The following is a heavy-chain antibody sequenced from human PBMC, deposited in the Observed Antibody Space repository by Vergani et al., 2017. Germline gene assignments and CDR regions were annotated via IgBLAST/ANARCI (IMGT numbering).Heavy chain of an antibody. CDR2: ISGSGGNT. V-gene: IGHV3-23*01. CDR3: AREYSSTSSRAFDF. J-gene: IGHJ3*01. Sequence: EVQLLESGGNLIQPGGSLRLSCGASGFTFSSYAMTWVRLAPGKGLQWVSAISGSGGNTFYTDSVKGRFTISRDNSKDTLYLQMDSLRAEDTAVYYCAREYSSTSSRAFDFWGQGTKVTVSS. D-gene: IGHD2-2*01. CDR1: GFTFSSYA.